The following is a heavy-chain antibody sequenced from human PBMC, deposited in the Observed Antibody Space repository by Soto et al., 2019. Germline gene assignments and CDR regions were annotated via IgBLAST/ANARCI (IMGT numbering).Heavy chain of an antibody. J-gene: IGHJ4*02. D-gene: IGHD6-13*01. V-gene: IGHV1-18*01. CDR3: XXXXXXAGPFDC. CDR2: ISAYNGNT. CDR1: GYTFTNYA. Sequence: QVQLVQSGAEVKKPGASVKVSCKASGYTFTNYAFSWVRQAPGQGLEWMGWISAYNGNTNYPQKLQGRVTMTTDTXXXXXXXXXXXXXXXXXXXXXXXXXXXXAGPFDCWGQGTLVTVSS.